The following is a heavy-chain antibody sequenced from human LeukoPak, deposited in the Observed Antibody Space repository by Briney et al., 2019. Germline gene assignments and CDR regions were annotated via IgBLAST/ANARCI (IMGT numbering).Heavy chain of an antibody. J-gene: IGHJ5*02. Sequence: GGSLRLSCAASGFTFSSYGMHWVRRAPGKGLEWVAVISYDGSNKYLADSVKGRFTISRDNSKNTLYLQMNSLRAEDTAVYYCAKTGYSDYVSIDWFDPWGQGTLVTVSS. V-gene: IGHV3-30*18. CDR1: GFTFSSYG. D-gene: IGHD4-11*01. CDR3: AKTGYSDYVSIDWFDP. CDR2: ISYDGSNK.